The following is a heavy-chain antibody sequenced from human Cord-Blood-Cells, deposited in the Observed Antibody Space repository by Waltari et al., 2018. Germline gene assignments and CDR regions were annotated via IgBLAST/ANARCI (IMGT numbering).Heavy chain of an antibody. Sequence: QVQLQESGPGLVKPSENLSLTCAVSGYSISSAYYWGWIRQPPGKGLEWIGSIYHSGSTYYNPSLKSRVTISVDTSKNKFSLKLSSVTAADTAVYYCARDGASGVDWFDPWGQGTLVTVSS. CDR2: IYHSGST. CDR3: ARDGASGVDWFDP. CDR1: GYSISSAYY. J-gene: IGHJ5*02. V-gene: IGHV4-38-2*02. D-gene: IGHD1-26*01.